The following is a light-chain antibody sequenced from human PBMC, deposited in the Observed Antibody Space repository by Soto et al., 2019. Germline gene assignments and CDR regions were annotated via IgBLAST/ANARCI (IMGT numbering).Light chain of an antibody. CDR3: QQFLTWT. CDR2: DAS. CDR1: QSISSW. J-gene: IGKJ1*01. V-gene: IGKV1-5*01. Sequence: MTQSPSTLSASVGDRVIITCRASQSISSWLAWYQQKPGKAPKLLIYDASSLESGVPSRFSGSGSGTEFTLTISSLQPDDFATYYCQQFLTWTFGQGTKVDIK.